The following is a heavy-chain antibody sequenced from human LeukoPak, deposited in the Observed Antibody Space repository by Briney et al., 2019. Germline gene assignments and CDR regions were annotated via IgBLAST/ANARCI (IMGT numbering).Heavy chain of an antibody. CDR1: GFTFSSYG. J-gene: IGHJ4*02. D-gene: IGHD3-10*01. V-gene: IGHV3-33*01. CDR2: IWYDGSNK. CDR3: AREYYASGDY. Sequence: GRSLRLSCAASGFTFSSYGMHWVRQAPGKGLEWVAVIWYDGSNKYYADSVKGRFTISRDNSKNTLYLQINSLRAEDTAVYYCAREYYASGDYWGQGTLVTVSS.